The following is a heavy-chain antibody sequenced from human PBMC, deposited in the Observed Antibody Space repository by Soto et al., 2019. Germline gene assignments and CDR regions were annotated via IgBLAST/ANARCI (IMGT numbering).Heavy chain of an antibody. Sequence: EVRLLESGGGLVQPGGSLRLSCAASGFTFSSFAMTWVRQAPGKGLEWVSTISGSGGSTYYADSLKGRFTISRDNSKNMLYLQMNSLRAEDTAVYCCAKPYSSSWYGKNWFDPWGQGTLVTVSS. V-gene: IGHV3-23*01. CDR2: ISGSGGST. CDR1: GFTFSSFA. J-gene: IGHJ5*02. CDR3: AKPYSSSWYGKNWFDP. D-gene: IGHD6-13*01.